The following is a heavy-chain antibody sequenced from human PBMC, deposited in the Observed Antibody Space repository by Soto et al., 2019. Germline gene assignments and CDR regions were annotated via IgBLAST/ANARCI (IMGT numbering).Heavy chain of an antibody. J-gene: IGHJ4*02. CDR1: GFTVSSNY. V-gene: IGHV3-66*04. CDR3: ARQFGVVRGVITPGFYDDY. D-gene: IGHD3-10*01. Sequence: GGSLRLSCAASGFTVSSNYMGWVRQAPGKXLEWVSVIYSGGSTYYADSVKGRFTISRDNAKNSLYLQMNSLRAEDTAVYYCARQFGVVRGVITPGFYDDYWGQGTLVTVSS. CDR2: IYSGGST.